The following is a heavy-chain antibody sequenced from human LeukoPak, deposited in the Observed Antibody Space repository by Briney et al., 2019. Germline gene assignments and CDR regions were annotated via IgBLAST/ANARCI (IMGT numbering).Heavy chain of an antibody. J-gene: IGHJ4*02. V-gene: IGHV4-59*01. CDR3: AAGVDFWSGYYFDY. D-gene: IGHD3-3*01. CDR1: GGSISSYY. Sequence: SETLSLTCTVSGGSISSYYWSWLRQPPGKGLEWIGYIYYSGSTNYNPSLKSRVTISVDTSKNQFSLKLSSVTAADTAVYYCAAGVDFWSGYYFDYWGQGTLVTVSS. CDR2: IYYSGST.